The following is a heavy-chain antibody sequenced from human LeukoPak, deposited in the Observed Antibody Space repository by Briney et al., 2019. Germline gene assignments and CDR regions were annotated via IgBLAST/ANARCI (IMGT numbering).Heavy chain of an antibody. CDR1: GFTFSGSA. CDR2: IRSKANSYAT. Sequence: GGSLRLSCAASGFTFSGSAMHWVRQASGKGLEWVGRIRSKANSYATAYAASVKGRFTISRDDSKNTAYLQMNSLKTEDTAVYYCTRRDYYDSSGYIDYWGQGTLVTVSS. D-gene: IGHD3-22*01. V-gene: IGHV3-73*01. CDR3: TRRDYYDSSGYIDY. J-gene: IGHJ4*02.